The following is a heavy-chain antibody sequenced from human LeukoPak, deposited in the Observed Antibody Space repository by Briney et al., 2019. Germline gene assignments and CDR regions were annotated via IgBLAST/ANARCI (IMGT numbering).Heavy chain of an antibody. D-gene: IGHD5-18*01. J-gene: IGHJ4*02. Sequence: GGSLRLSCAASGFTFSSYSMNWVRQAPGKGLEWVSSISSSSSYIYYADSVKGRFTISRDNAKNSLYLQMNSLRAEDTAVYYCARDLLWDTAYYFDYWGQGTLVTVSS. CDR1: GFTFSSYS. CDR3: ARDLLWDTAYYFDY. V-gene: IGHV3-21*01. CDR2: ISSSSSYI.